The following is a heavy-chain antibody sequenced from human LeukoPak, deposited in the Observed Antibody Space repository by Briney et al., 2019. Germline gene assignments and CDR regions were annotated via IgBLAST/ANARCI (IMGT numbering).Heavy chain of an antibody. J-gene: IGHJ4*02. CDR2: IYASGTT. V-gene: IGHV4-4*07. CDR3: AREIRGVPLYYFDY. D-gene: IGHD3-10*01. CDR1: GGSIDSYY. Sequence: SETLSLTCTVSGGSIDSYYWSWIRQPAGAGLEWIGRIYASGTTYYNPSLKSRVTMSVDTSKNQFSLKLTSVTAADTAVYYCAREIRGVPLYYFDYWGQGTLVTVS.